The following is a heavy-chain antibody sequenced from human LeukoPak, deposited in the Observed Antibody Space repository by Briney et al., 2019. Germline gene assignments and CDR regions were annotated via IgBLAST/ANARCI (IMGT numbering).Heavy chain of an antibody. CDR3: ARDSGYSGYLPDAFDI. CDR2: ISSSGSTI. D-gene: IGHD5-12*01. Sequence: GGSLRLSCAASGFTFSSYEMNWVRQAPGKGLEWVSYISSSGSTIYYADSVKGRFTISRDNAKNSLYLQMNSLRAEDTAVYYCARDSGYSGYLPDAFDIWGQGTMVTVSS. CDR1: GFTFSSYE. V-gene: IGHV3-48*03. J-gene: IGHJ3*02.